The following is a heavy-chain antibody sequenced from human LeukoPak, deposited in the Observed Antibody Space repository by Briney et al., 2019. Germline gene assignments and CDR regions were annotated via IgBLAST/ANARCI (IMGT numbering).Heavy chain of an antibody. CDR1: GGSISSYY. V-gene: IGHV4-4*07. Sequence: SETLSLTCTVSGGSISSYYWSWIRQPAGKGLEWIGRIYTSGSTYYNPSLKSRVTMSVDTSKNQFSLKLSSVTAADTAVYYCARGQIYCSSTSCYVNDAFDIWGQGTMVTVSS. CDR2: IYTSGST. D-gene: IGHD2-2*01. J-gene: IGHJ3*02. CDR3: ARGQIYCSSTSCYVNDAFDI.